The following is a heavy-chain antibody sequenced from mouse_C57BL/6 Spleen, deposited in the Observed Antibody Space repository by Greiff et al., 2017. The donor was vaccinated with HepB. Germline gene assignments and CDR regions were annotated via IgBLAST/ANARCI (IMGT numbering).Heavy chain of an antibody. CDR2: INYDGSST. V-gene: IGHV5-16*01. J-gene: IGHJ2*01. D-gene: IGHD2-3*01. CDR1: GFTFSDYY. CDR3: AREDGYIDY. Sequence: EVNVVESEGGLVQPGSSMKLSCTASGFTFSDYYMAWVRQVPEKGLEWVANINYDGSSTYYLDSLKSRFIISRDNAKNILYLQMSSLKSEDTATYYCAREDGYIDYWGQGTTLTVSS.